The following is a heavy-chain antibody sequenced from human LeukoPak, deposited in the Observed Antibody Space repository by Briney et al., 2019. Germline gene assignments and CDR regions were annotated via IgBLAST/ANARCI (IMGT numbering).Heavy chain of an antibody. CDR1: GFTFSSYG. CDR2: ISYDGSNK. Sequence: GGSLRLSCAASGFTFSSYGMHWVRQAPGKGLEWVAVISYDGSNKYYADSVKGRFTISRDNSKNTLYLQMNSLRAEDTAVYYCAKEAQNYYGSGSYLMSPETAMGTEGYWGQGTLVTVSS. D-gene: IGHD3-10*01. CDR3: AKEAQNYYGSGSYLMSPETAMGTEGY. J-gene: IGHJ4*02. V-gene: IGHV3-30*18.